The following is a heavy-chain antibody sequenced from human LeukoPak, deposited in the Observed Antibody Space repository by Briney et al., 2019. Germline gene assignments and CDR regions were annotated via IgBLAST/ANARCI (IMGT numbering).Heavy chain of an antibody. V-gene: IGHV1-18*01. CDR1: GYTFTSYG. D-gene: IGHD2-2*01. Sequence: GASVKVSCTASGYTFTSYGISWVRQAPGQGLEWMGWISAYNGHTNYAQKLQGRVTMTTDTSTSTAYMERRSLRSDDPAGYYWARYRSTSGPGECFRHWGQGTLGPV. J-gene: IGHJ1*01. CDR2: ISAYNGHT. CDR3: ARYRSTSGPGECFRH.